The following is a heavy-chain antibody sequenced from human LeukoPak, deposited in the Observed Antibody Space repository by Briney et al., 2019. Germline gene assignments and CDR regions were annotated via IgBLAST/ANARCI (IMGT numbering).Heavy chain of an antibody. Sequence: SEALSLTCTVSGGSISSYYWSWIRQPPGKGLEWIGYIYYSGSTNYNPSLKSRVTISVDTSKNQFSLRLNSVTAADTAVYYCARENIGANWFDPWGQGTLVTVSS. CDR3: ARENIGANWFDP. CDR1: GGSISSYY. CDR2: IYYSGST. V-gene: IGHV4-59*12. D-gene: IGHD1-26*01. J-gene: IGHJ5*02.